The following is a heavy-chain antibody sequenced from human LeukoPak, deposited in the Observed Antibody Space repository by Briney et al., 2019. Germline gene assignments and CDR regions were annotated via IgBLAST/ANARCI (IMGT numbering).Heavy chain of an antibody. Sequence: SETLSLTCTVSGGSISSYYWSWIRQPPGKGLEWIGYIYYSGSTNYNPSLKSRVTISVDTSKNQFSPKLSSVTAADTAVYYCAREDSSGYYPDCWGQGTLVTVSS. J-gene: IGHJ4*02. CDR3: AREDSSGYYPDC. CDR1: GGSISSYY. D-gene: IGHD3-22*01. CDR2: IYYSGST. V-gene: IGHV4-59*01.